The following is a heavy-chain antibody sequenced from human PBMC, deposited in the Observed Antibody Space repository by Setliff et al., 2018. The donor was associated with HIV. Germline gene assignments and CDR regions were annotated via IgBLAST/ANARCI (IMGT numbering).Heavy chain of an antibody. CDR3: ARDKSYSSSWPDGAFDI. J-gene: IGHJ3*02. V-gene: IGHV1-3*01. CDR1: GYTFTKYA. D-gene: IGHD6-13*01. CDR2: MNPNSGNI. Sequence: ASVKVSCKASGYTFTKYAMHWVRQAPGQRLEWMGWMNPNSGNIGYAQNFQGRVTITRDTSASTAYMELSSLRSEDTAVYYCARDKSYSSSWPDGAFDIWGQGTMVTVSS.